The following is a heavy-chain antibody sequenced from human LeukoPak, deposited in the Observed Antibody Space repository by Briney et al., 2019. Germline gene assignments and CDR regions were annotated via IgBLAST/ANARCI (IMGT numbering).Heavy chain of an antibody. J-gene: IGHJ4*02. CDR2: ISGSGGST. V-gene: IGHV3-23*01. CDR3: AKAVSGDFVGATR. CDR1: GFTFDDYA. Sequence: PGRSLRLSCAASGFTFDDYAMHWVRQAPGKGLEWVSAISGSGGSTYYADSVKGRFTISRDNSKNTLYLQMDSLRAEDTAVYYCAKAVSGDFVGATRWGQGTLVTVSS. D-gene: IGHD1-26*01.